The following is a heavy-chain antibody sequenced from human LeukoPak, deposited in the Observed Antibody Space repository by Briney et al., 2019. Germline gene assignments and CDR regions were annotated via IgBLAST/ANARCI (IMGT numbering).Heavy chain of an antibody. CDR3: ARFGELIWAAFDY. CDR2: IYYSGST. D-gene: IGHD3-10*01. J-gene: IGHJ4*02. Sequence: SETLSLTCTVSGGSISSSSYYWGWIRQPPGKGLEWIGSIYYSGSTYYSPSLKSRVTISVDTSKNQFSLKLSSVTAADTAVYYCARFGELIWAAFDYWGQGTLVTVSS. CDR1: GGSISSSSYY. V-gene: IGHV4-39*07.